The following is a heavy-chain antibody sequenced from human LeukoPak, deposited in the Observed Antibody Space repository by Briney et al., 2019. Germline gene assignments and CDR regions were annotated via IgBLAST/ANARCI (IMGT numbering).Heavy chain of an antibody. D-gene: IGHD5-18*01. Sequence: SETLSLTCTVSGASFSSHHWGWIRQPPGKELEWIGYVFDTRTTKDNPSLNSRVTLSADTSKNQFSLRLSSVTAVDTAVYYCATIKRGNIFGYFDFWGQGILVTVSS. CDR1: GASFSSHH. V-gene: IGHV4-59*11. CDR2: VFDTRTT. J-gene: IGHJ4*02. CDR3: ATIKRGNIFGYFDF.